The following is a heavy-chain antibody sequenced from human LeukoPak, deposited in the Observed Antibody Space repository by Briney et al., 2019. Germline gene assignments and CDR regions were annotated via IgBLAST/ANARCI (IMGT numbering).Heavy chain of an antibody. Sequence: PGGSLRLSCAASGFTFSSFAMSWVRQVPGKGLEWVLGISGNGGTTHHADSVKGRFTISRDNSKNTLYLQMNSLRGEDTAVYYCAKWKYGSDFGYFDYWGQGTLVTVSS. D-gene: IGHD3-10*01. CDR2: ISGNGGTT. CDR1: GFTFSSFA. V-gene: IGHV3-23*01. J-gene: IGHJ4*02. CDR3: AKWKYGSDFGYFDY.